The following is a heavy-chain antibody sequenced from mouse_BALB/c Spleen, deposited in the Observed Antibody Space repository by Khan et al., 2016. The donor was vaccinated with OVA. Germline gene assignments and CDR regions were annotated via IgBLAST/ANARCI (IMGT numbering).Heavy chain of an antibody. V-gene: IGHV1-20*02. CDR3: ARKNGSDFDY. J-gene: IGHJ2*01. D-gene: IGHD1-1*01. CDR1: GYSFTGYF. CDR2: INPHIGET. Sequence: EVELVESGPELVKPEASVKISCKASGYSFTGYFMNWVMQSHGKSLEWIGRINPHIGETFYNQKFKGKATLTVDESSSTAHMELRSLASEDSAVYYCARKNGSDFDYWGQGTTLTVSS.